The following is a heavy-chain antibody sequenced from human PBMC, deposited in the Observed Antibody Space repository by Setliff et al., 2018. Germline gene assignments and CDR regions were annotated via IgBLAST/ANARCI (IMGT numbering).Heavy chain of an antibody. CDR2: IYPGDSDT. J-gene: IGHJ4*02. D-gene: IGHD3-22*01. V-gene: IGHV5-51*01. CDR3: ARIGIKSGYYFDY. Sequence: GESLKISCKGSGYSFTSYWIGWVRQMPGKGLEWMGIIYPGDSDTRYSPSFQGQVTISADKSISTAYLQWSSLKASDTAIYYCARIGIKSGYYFDYWGQGTLVTVSS. CDR1: GYSFTSYW.